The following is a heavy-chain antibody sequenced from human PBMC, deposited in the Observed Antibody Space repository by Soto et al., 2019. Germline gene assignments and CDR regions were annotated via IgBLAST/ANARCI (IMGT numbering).Heavy chain of an antibody. J-gene: IGHJ6*02. CDR3: ARRGAGYCSGGDCYLDYFYYAMDV. D-gene: IGHD2-21*02. CDR2: IHYNGNT. CDR1: GDSISSYS. Sequence: TSETLSLTCTVSGDSISSYSWSWIWQPPGKGLEWIGNIHYNGNTNYSPSLKSRVTMSVDMSKNQFSLKFSSVTAADTAVYFCARRGAGYCSGGDCYLDYFYYAMDVWGHGTTVTVSS. V-gene: IGHV4-59*01.